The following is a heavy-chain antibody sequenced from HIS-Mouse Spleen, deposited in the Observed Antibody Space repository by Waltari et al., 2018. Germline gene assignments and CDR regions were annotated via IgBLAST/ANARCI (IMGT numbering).Heavy chain of an antibody. D-gene: IGHD6-6*01. V-gene: IGHV4-38-2*02. J-gene: IGHJ4*02. CDR2: IYHSGST. Sequence: QVQLQESGPGLVKPSETLSLPCTVSGYSISSGYYWGWIRQPPGKGLEWIGSIYHSGSTYYNPSLKSRVTISVDTSKNQFSLKLSSVTAADTAVYYCASSEITIAAPSYYFDYWGQGTLVTVSS. CDR1: GYSISSGYY. CDR3: ASSEITIAAPSYYFDY.